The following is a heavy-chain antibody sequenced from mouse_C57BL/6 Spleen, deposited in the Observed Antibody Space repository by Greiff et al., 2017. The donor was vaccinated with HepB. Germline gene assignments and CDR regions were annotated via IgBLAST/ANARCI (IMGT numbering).Heavy chain of an antibody. V-gene: IGHV1-20*01. CDR3: ARAGSSYNYYAMDY. CDR2: INPYNGDT. D-gene: IGHD1-1*01. CDR1: GYSFTGYF. J-gene: IGHJ4*01. Sequence: VQLQQSGPELVKPGDSVKISCKASGYSFTGYFMNWVMQSHGKSLEWIGRINPYNGDTFYNQKFKGKATLTVDKSSSTAHMELRSLTSEDSAVYYCARAGSSYNYYAMDYWGQGTSVTVSS.